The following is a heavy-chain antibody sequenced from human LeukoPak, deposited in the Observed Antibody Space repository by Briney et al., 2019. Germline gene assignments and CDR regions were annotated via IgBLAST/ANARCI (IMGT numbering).Heavy chain of an antibody. D-gene: IGHD2-2*01. J-gene: IGHJ5*02. CDR1: GGSISSGSYY. Sequence: SETLSLTCTVSGGSISSGSYYWRWIRQPAGKGLEWIGRIYTSGSTNYNPSLKSRVTISVDTSKNQFSLKLSSVTAADTAVYYCARGDYCSSTSCYSDWFDPWGQGTLVTVSS. V-gene: IGHV4-61*02. CDR3: ARGDYCSSTSCYSDWFDP. CDR2: IYTSGST.